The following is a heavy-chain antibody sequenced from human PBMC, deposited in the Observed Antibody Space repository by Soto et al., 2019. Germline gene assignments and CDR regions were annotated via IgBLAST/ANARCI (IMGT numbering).Heavy chain of an antibody. Sequence: SATLSLTGTVSGGSISRSSYYWGGTRQPPGKGLEGFGCIYYSGSTCYNPSRKSRVTISVDTSNNQFSLKLSSVTAADTAVYYCARQGAGLAAAGFKVEGYYYYYGMDVWGQGTTVTVSS. D-gene: IGHD6-13*01. CDR3: ARQGAGLAAAGFKVEGYYYYYGMDV. V-gene: IGHV4-39*01. CDR1: GGSISRSSYY. J-gene: IGHJ6*02. CDR2: IYYSGST.